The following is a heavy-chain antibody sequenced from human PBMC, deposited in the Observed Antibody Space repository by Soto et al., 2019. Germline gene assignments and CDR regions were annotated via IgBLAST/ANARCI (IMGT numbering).Heavy chain of an antibody. Sequence: AGGSLRLSCAASGFTFSSYAMSWVRQAPGKGLEWVSAISGSGGSTYYADSVKGRFTISRDNSKNTLYLQMNSLRAEDTAVYYCAKAIPDILTGYPSLDYWGQGTLVTVSS. CDR2: ISGSGGST. D-gene: IGHD3-9*01. V-gene: IGHV3-23*01. CDR1: GFTFSSYA. CDR3: AKAIPDILTGYPSLDY. J-gene: IGHJ4*02.